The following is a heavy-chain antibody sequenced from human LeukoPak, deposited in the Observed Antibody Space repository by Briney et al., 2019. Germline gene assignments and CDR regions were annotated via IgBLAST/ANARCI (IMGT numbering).Heavy chain of an antibody. J-gene: IGHJ3*02. Sequence: GESLKISCQGSGYSFTSYWIGWVRQMPGKGLEWMGIIYPGDSDTRYSPSFQGQVTISADKSISTAYLQWSSLKASDTAMYYCARPRIAIAVAGAFDIWGQGTMVTVSS. CDR2: IYPGDSDT. CDR3: ARPRIAIAVAGAFDI. CDR1: GYSFTSYW. V-gene: IGHV5-51*01. D-gene: IGHD6-19*01.